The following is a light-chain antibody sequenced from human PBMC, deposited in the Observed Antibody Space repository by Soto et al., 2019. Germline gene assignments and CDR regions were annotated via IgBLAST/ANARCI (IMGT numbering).Light chain of an antibody. CDR2: AAS. CDR1: QSVNSAY. Sequence: EIVLTQSPGTLSLSPGERATLSCRASQSVNSAYFAWYQQKPGQAPRLLIYAASRRATGIPDRFSGSGSATDFTLTISRLEPEDFAVYYCQQYGSTLHTFGQGTKLEIK. V-gene: IGKV3-20*01. CDR3: QQYGSTLHT. J-gene: IGKJ2*01.